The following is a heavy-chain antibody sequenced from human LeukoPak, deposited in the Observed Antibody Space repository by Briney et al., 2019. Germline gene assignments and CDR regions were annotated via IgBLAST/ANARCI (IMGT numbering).Heavy chain of an antibody. Sequence: GGFLRLSCAASGFTFSSYSMNWVRQAPGKGLEWVSSISSSSSYIYYADSVKGRFTISRDDAKNSLYLQMNSLRAEDTAVYYCARRGYCSSTSCSTPDYWGQGTLVTVSS. CDR2: ISSSSSYI. D-gene: IGHD2-2*01. V-gene: IGHV3-21*01. CDR1: GFTFSSYS. CDR3: ARRGYCSSTSCSTPDY. J-gene: IGHJ4*02.